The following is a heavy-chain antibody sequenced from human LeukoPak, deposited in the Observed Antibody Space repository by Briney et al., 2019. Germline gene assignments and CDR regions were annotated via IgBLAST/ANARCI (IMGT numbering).Heavy chain of an antibody. D-gene: IGHD1-26*01. CDR3: ARALYGGSYSRTPDY. Sequence: SETLSLTCAVYGGSFSGYYWSWIRQPPGKGLEWIGEINHSGSTNYNPSLKSRVTISIDTSKNQFSLKLSSVTAADTAVYYCARALYGGSYSRTPDYWGQGTLVTVSS. J-gene: IGHJ4*02. CDR1: GGSFSGYY. V-gene: IGHV4-34*01. CDR2: INHSGST.